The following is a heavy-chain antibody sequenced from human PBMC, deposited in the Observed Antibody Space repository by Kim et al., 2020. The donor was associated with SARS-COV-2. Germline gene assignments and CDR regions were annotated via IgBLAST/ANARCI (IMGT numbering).Heavy chain of an antibody. V-gene: IGHV3-21*01. CDR1: GFTFSSYS. J-gene: IGHJ4*02. Sequence: GGSLRLSCAASGFTFSSYSMNWVRQAPGKGLEWVSSISSSSSYIYYADSVKGRFTISRDNAKNSLYLQMNSLRAEDAAVYYCAHIQEDSSGYYWDYFDYWGQGTLVTVSS. D-gene: IGHD3-22*01. CDR3: AHIQEDSSGYYWDYFDY. CDR2: ISSSSSYI.